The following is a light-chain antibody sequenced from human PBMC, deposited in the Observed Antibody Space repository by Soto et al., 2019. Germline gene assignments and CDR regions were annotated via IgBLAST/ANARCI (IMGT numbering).Light chain of an antibody. CDR1: SSDVGGYKY. CDR2: EVN. J-gene: IGLJ1*01. V-gene: IGLV2-8*01. CDR3: TSYAGSNLRV. Sequence: QSVLTQPPSASGSPGQSVTISCTGTSSDVGGYKYVSWYQQHPGKAPKLMIYEVNKRPSGVPDRFSGSKSGNTASLTVSGLQAEVEADYYSTSYAGSNLRVFGTGTKVTVL.